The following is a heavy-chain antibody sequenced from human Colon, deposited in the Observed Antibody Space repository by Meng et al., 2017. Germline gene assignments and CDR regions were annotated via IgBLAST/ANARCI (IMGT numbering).Heavy chain of an antibody. CDR1: GFTFSNAY. CDR3: TTDGRYGGTLGY. CDR2: IKIKTDGGTT. V-gene: IGHV3-15*01. J-gene: IGHJ4*02. Sequence: GGSLRLSCAASGFTFSNAYMSWVRQAPGKGLEWVGRIKIKTDGGTTDYAAPVTGRFSISRDDSKNTLYLQMNSLKTEDTAVYYCTTDGRYGGTLGYWGQGTLVTVSS. D-gene: IGHD4-23*01.